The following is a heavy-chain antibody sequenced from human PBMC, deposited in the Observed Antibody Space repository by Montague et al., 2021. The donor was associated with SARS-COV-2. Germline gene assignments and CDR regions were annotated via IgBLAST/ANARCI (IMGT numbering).Heavy chain of an antibody. J-gene: IGHJ2*01. CDR3: ARSDLSVIVLVVYATRGGYFDL. V-gene: IGHV4-28*01. CDR2: IYYSGST. Sequence: SETLSLTCAVSGYSISSSNWWGWIRQPPGKGLEWIGYIYYSGSTYYNPSLKRRVTISVDTSKNQFSLKLGSVTAADTAVYYCARSDLSVIVLVVYATRGGYFDLWGRGTLVTVSS. CDR1: GYSISSSNW. D-gene: IGHD2-8*02.